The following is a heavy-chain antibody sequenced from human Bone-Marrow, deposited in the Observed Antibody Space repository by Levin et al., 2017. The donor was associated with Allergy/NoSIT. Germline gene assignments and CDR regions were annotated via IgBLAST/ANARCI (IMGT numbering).Heavy chain of an antibody. Sequence: GASVKVSCKASGYAFTSFGLSWVRQAPGQGLEWMGWISGYNGNTDYAQNFQDRVTMTTDTSTSTAYMELRSLRSDDTAVYFCARDHHSGSVRYTLFYYYGLDVWGQGTTVTVSS. D-gene: IGHD3-10*01. CDR1: GYAFTSFG. V-gene: IGHV1-18*01. CDR3: ARDHHSGSVRYTLFYYYGLDV. CDR2: ISGYNGNT. J-gene: IGHJ6*02.